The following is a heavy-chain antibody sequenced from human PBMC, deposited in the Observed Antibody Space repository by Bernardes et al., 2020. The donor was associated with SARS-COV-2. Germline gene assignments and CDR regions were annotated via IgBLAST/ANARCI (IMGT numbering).Heavy chain of an antibody. J-gene: IGHJ4*02. V-gene: IGHV4-34*01. D-gene: IGHD6-13*01. CDR3: ARGGLYTFYLKQQLVD. CDR1: GGSFSGYY. CDR2: INHSGST. Sequence: SETLSLTCAVYGGSFSGYYWSWIRQPPGKGLEWIGEINHSGSTNYNPSLKSRVTISVDTSKNQFSLKLSSVTAADTAVYYCARGGLYTFYLKQQLVDWGQGTLVTVSS.